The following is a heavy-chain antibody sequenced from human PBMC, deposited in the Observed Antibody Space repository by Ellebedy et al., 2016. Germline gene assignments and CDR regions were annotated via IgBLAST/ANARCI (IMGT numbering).Heavy chain of an antibody. CDR2: VHRSGNT. D-gene: IGHD4-23*01. Sequence: SETLSLTCAVSDGSMRSDDWWTCVRQPPGRGLEWIGEVHRSGNTNYNLSLKSRVTISLDKSRNQFSLRLSSVTAADTAVYYCARNGGNSDFDAWGQGTLVTVSS. CDR1: DGSMRSDDW. CDR3: ARNGGNSDFDA. J-gene: IGHJ4*02. V-gene: IGHV4-4*02.